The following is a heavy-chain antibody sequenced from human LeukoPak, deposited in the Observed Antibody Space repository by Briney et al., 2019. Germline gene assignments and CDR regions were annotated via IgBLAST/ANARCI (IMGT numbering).Heavy chain of an antibody. Sequence: GSLRLSCAASGFTFSSYWMSWVRQAPGKGLEWVANIKQDGSEKYYVDSVKGRFTISRDNAKNSLYLQMNSLRAEDTAVYYCARLSGSWYYYYYGMDVWGQGTTVTVSS. CDR2: IKQDGSEK. V-gene: IGHV3-7*01. CDR1: GFTFSSYW. D-gene: IGHD6-13*01. J-gene: IGHJ6*02. CDR3: ARLSGSWYYYYYGMDV.